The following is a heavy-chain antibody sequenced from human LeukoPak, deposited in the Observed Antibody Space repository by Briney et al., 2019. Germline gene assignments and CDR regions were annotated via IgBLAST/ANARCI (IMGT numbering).Heavy chain of an antibody. V-gene: IGHV4-4*07. CDR2: IYTSGST. CDR1: GGSISSYY. CDR3: ARDPASSSWYHYFDY. J-gene: IGHJ4*02. Sequence: SETLSFTCTVSGGSISSYYWSWIRQPAGKGLEWIGRIYTSGSTNYNPSLKSRVTMSVDTSKNQFSLKLSSVTAADTAVYYCARDPASSSWYHYFDYWGQGTLVTVSS. D-gene: IGHD6-13*01.